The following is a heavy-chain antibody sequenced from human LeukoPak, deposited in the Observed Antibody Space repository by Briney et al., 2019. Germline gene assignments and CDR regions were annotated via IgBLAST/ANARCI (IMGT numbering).Heavy chain of an antibody. J-gene: IGHJ2*01. D-gene: IGHD4-17*01. CDR3: ARGLLAGDYVNWYFDL. Sequence: GASVKVPCKASGYTFTGYYIHWVRQAPGQGLEWMGLINPDSRGTNYAQKFQSRVTLTRDTSISTAFMELSRLTSDDTAVYYCARGLLAGDYVNWYFDLWGRGTLVTVSS. CDR1: GYTFTGYY. CDR2: INPDSRGT. V-gene: IGHV1-2*02.